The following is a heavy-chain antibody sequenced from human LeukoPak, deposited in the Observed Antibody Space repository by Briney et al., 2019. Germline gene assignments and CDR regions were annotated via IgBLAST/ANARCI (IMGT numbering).Heavy chain of an antibody. J-gene: IGHJ4*02. V-gene: IGHV3-7*04. Sequence: GGSLRLSCAASGFTFRTFWMSWVPPPPGKGLECVANLKQDGSDKYYVDPVEGRFIISRDNDKNSLYLQMNSLRAEDTAVYYCARDHDGDFEYFDYWVQGTLVTASS. D-gene: IGHD4-17*01. CDR2: LKQDGSDK. CDR3: ARDHDGDFEYFDY. CDR1: GFTFRTFW.